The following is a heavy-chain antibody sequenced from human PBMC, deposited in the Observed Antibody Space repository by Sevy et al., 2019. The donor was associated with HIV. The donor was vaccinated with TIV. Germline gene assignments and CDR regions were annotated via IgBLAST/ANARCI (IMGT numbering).Heavy chain of an antibody. V-gene: IGHV1-18*01. J-gene: IGHJ6*02. CDR1: GYVFRNYG. CDR2: INADTGET. Sequence: ASVKVSCKTSGYVFRNYGISWVRQAPGQGLEWMGWINADTGETDYVQKVQGRVTMTRDTSTNTAYMELRNLKFDDTAVYFCARAHQGPQRQYYYYFGMDVWGQGTTVTVSS. D-gene: IGHD2-2*01. CDR3: ARAHQGPQRQYYYYFGMDV.